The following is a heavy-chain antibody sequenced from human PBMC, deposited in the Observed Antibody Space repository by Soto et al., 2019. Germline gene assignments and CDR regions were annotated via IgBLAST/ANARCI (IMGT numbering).Heavy chain of an antibody. Sequence: EVQLLDSGGGWVQPGGSLRLSCVASGFVFSDYAMSWVRQAPGKGLEWVSAISAGGSDTYYAASVKGRFTVSRVNSKNTLYLQMNTLRAEDTAIYYCASVPIWCGSSSCYTEGFDSWGQGTLVTVSS. CDR1: GFVFSDYA. D-gene: IGHD2-2*01. V-gene: IGHV3-23*01. CDR2: ISAGGSDT. J-gene: IGHJ4*02. CDR3: ASVPIWCGSSSCYTEGFDS.